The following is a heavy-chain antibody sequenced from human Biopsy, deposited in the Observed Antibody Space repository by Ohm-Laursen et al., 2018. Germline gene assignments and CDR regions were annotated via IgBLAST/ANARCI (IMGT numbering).Heavy chain of an antibody. J-gene: IGHJ5*02. CDR2: IIPIFQTT. D-gene: IGHD3-10*01. V-gene: IGHV1-69*06. Sequence: ASVKVPCKVIGGTFSASGISWVRLAPGHGLEFVGGIIPIFQTTHYAQSFQGRVTIVADKSTSTAYMELSSLRSDDTAIYYCATVRGLVWFGELIAWGQGTLVTVSS. CDR3: ATVRGLVWFGELIA. CDR1: GGTFSASG.